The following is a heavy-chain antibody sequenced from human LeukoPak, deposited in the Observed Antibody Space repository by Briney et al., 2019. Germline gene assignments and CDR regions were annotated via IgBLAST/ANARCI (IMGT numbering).Heavy chain of an antibody. CDR2: ISSSSNYI. D-gene: IGHD1-26*01. CDR3: ARGGSYFDY. V-gene: IGHV3-21*01. CDR1: GFTFSSYN. Sequence: GGSLRLSCAASGFTFSSYNMNWVRQAPGKGLEWVASISSSSNYIYYVDSVKGRFTISRDNAKNSLYLQMNSLRAEDTAVYYCARGGSYFDYWGQGTLVTVSS. J-gene: IGHJ4*02.